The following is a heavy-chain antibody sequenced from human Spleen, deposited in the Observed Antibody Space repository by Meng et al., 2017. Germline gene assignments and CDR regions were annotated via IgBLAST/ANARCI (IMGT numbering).Heavy chain of an antibody. CDR1: GYNLPSYA. CDR3: TRDGYSDCSRTSCFDY. CDR2: IDTKTGSP. Sequence: QVQRVQSGSWLRKPGASGKVSCKASGYNLPSYAINWLRQAPGQGLEWMGWIDTKTGSPRYAQGFKGRLGFSSDTSVSTAYLQISGLKADDTAVYYCTRDGYSDCSRTSCFDYWGQGTLVTVSS. D-gene: IGHD2-2*01. J-gene: IGHJ4*02. V-gene: IGHV7-4-1*02.